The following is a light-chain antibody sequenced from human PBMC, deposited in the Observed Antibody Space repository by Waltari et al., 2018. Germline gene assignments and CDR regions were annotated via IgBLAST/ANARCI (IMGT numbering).Light chain of an antibody. Sequence: EIVMTKSPFSLPVTPGESASISCRSSHSLLDRNGYHSLYWFLQQPGQSPQLLIYLASNRASGVPDRFSGSGSGTDFTLKISRVEAEDFGVYDCMQSVQMPGTFGGGTRLEIK. CDR1: HSLLDRNGYHS. CDR3: MQSVQMPGT. J-gene: IGKJ4*01. CDR2: LAS. V-gene: IGKV2-28*01.